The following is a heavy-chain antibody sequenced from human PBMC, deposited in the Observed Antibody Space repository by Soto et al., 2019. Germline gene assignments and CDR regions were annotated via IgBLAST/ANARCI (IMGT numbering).Heavy chain of an antibody. CDR2: IYYSGST. CDR3: ARGALYSRSVDY. J-gene: IGHJ4*02. V-gene: IGHV4-31*03. D-gene: IGHD2-15*01. CDR1: GGSISSGGYY. Sequence: QVQLQESGPGLVKPSQTLSLTCTVSGGSISSGGYYWSWIRQHPGKGLEWIGYIYYSGSTYYNPSPKSRVTISVDTYKNQFSLKLSSVTAADTAVYYCARGALYSRSVDYWGQGTLVTVSS.